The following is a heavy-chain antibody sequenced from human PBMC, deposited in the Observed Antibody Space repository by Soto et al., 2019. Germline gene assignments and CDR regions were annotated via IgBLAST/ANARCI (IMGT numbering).Heavy chain of an antibody. CDR3: ARDLDPSGSYYTDY. CDR1: GYNFMPYG. CDR2: ISPWKGNT. J-gene: IGHJ4*02. V-gene: IGHV1-18*04. D-gene: IGHD3-10*01. Sequence: ASVKVSCKASGYNFMPYGVNWVRQAPGQGLEWMGWISPWKGNTNYAQSFQGRVTMTTDTSTSTAYVELRSLTSDDTAMYYCARDLDPSGSYYTDYWGPGTLVTVSS.